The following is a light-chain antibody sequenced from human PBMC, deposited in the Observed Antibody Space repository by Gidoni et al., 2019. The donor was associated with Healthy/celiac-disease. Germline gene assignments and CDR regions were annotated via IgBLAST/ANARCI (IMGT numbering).Light chain of an antibody. CDR2: DAS. Sequence: DIQMTQSPSSLSASVGDRVTITCQASQDISNDLNWYQQKPGKAPKLLIYDASNLETGVPSRFSGSGSGTAFTFTISSLQPEDIATYYCQQYDNLFTFGPGTKVDIK. J-gene: IGKJ3*01. V-gene: IGKV1-33*01. CDR3: QQYDNLFT. CDR1: QDISND.